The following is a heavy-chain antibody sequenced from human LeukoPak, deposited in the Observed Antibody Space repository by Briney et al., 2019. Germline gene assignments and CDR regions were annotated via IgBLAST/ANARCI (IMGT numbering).Heavy chain of an antibody. CDR1: DGPMRSYY. CDR3: ARGRNDNGGMFFDS. J-gene: IGHJ4*02. CDR2: ISYSGYT. D-gene: IGHD4-23*01. Sequence: SETLSLTCTVSDGPMRSYYWSWIRQAPGKGLEWIGFISYSGYTSYSPSLKSRVAISVDTSKSQFSLRLNSMTAADTAIYYCARGRNDNGGMFFDSWAQGTLVTVSS. V-gene: IGHV4-59*01.